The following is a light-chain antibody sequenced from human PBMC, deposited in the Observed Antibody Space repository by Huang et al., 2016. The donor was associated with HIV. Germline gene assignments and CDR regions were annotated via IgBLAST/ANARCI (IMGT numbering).Light chain of an antibody. CDR1: QTVSNDY. CDR2: AAS. V-gene: IGKV3-20*01. CDR3: QQYALSPWT. Sequence: EIVLTQSPGTLSLSPGQRLTLSCRASQTVSNDYLAWYQQKPGQSPRLLNSAASTRAAGIPDRFSGSGSATDFILTVSRLEPEDSAVYYCQQYALSPWTFGHGTKVEI. J-gene: IGKJ1*01.